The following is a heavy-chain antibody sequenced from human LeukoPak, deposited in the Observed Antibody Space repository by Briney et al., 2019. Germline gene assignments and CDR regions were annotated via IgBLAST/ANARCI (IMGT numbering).Heavy chain of an antibody. CDR2: IRSKANSYAT. D-gene: IGHD4-4*01. J-gene: IGHJ4*02. CDR1: GFTFSGSA. V-gene: IGHV3-73*01. CDR3: ARSYDYSNYANNLYY. Sequence: GGSLRLSCAASGFTFSGSAMHWVRQASGKGLEWVGRIRSKANSYATAYAASVKGRFTISRDDSKNTAYLQMNSLRAEDTAVYYCARSYDYSNYANNLYYWGQGTLVTVSS.